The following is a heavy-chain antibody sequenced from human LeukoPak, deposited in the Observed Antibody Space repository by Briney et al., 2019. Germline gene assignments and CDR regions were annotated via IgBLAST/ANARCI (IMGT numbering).Heavy chain of an antibody. Sequence: PSETLSLTCAVYGGSFSGYYWSWIRQPPGKGLEWIGEINHGGSTNYNPSPKSRVTISVDTSKNKFSLKLSSVTAADTAVYYCASQIAASFDYWGQGTLVTVSS. D-gene: IGHD6-6*01. CDR2: INHGGST. V-gene: IGHV4-34*01. J-gene: IGHJ4*02. CDR1: GGSFSGYY. CDR3: ASQIAASFDY.